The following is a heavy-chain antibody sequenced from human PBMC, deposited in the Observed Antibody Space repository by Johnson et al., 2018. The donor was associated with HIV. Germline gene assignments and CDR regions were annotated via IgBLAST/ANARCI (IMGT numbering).Heavy chain of an antibody. V-gene: IGHV3-30*02. CDR2: IHYDGKNK. CDR3: ARDYGRGSRSGNWQQLATDAFDI. Sequence: QMQLVESGGGVVQPGRSLRISCTASGLTFSNYDMHWVRQSPGRWLEEVAFIHYDGKNKYYADSVKGRFTISRDNSKNTLYLQMNSLRAEDTAVYYCARDYGRGSRSGNWQQLATDAFDIWGQGTMVTVSS. CDR1: GLTFSNYD. J-gene: IGHJ3*02. D-gene: IGHD6-13*01.